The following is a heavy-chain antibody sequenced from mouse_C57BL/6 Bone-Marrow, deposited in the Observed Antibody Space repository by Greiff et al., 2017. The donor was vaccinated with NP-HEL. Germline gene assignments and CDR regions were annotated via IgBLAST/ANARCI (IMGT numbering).Heavy chain of an antibody. J-gene: IGHJ4*01. D-gene: IGHD2-5*01. V-gene: IGHV5-6*02. CDR1: GFTFSSYG. Sequence: EVKVVESGGDLVKPGGSLKLSCAASGFTFSSYGMSWVRQTPDKRLEWVATISSGGSYTYYPDSVKGRFTMSRDNAKNTLYLQMSSLKSEDTAMYYCARRVYSSTPYSYAMDYWGQGHSVTVSS. CDR2: ISSGGSYT. CDR3: ARRVYSSTPYSYAMDY.